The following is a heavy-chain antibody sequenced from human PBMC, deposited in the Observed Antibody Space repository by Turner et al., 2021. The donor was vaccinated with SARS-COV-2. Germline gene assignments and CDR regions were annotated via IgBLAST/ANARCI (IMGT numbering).Heavy chain of an antibody. J-gene: IGHJ4*02. D-gene: IGHD4-4*01. CDR1: GFTFSSYG. CDR3: AKQQGLYSNPMYYFDY. CDR2: TSYDGSNK. Sequence: QVQLVESGGGVVQPGRSLRLSYAASGFTFSSYGMHWVRQAPGKGLEWVAVTSYDGSNKYYADSVKGRITISRDNSKNTLYLQMNSLRAEDTAVYYCAKQQGLYSNPMYYFDYWGQGTLVTVSS. V-gene: IGHV3-30*18.